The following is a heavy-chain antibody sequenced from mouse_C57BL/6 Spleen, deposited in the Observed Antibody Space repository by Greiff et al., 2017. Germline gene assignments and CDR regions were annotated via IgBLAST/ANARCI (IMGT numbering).Heavy chain of an antibody. D-gene: IGHD1-1*01. Sequence: VQLQQSGPELVKPGASVKISCKASGYAFSSSWMNWVKQRPGKGLEWIGRIYPGDGDTNYNGKFKGKATLTADKSSSTAYMQLSSLTSEDSAVYFCAREGPITTVVADFDYWGQGTTLTVSS. V-gene: IGHV1-82*01. CDR1: GYAFSSSW. CDR2: IYPGDGDT. J-gene: IGHJ2*01. CDR3: AREGPITTVVADFDY.